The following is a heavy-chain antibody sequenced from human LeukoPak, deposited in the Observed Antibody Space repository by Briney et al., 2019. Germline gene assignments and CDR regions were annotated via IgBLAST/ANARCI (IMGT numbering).Heavy chain of an antibody. D-gene: IGHD2-15*01. Sequence: SETLSLTCTVSGGSVSNDNHCWSWIRQPPGKGLEWIGYVNYSGSTKYNPSLKSRVSISADTSRSQVSLKPSSVTAADTAVYYCARDRGGFTYGEYYFDYWGQGSLVTVSS. J-gene: IGHJ4*02. CDR2: VNYSGST. CDR1: GGSVSNDNHC. V-gene: IGHV4-61*01. CDR3: ARDRGGFTYGEYYFDY.